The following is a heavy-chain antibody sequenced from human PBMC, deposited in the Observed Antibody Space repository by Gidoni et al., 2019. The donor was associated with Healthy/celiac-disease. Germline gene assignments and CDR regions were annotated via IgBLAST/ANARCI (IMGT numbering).Heavy chain of an antibody. Sequence: QVQLVESGGGVVQPGRSLRLSCAASGFTFSSSGMHWVLQAPGKGMEWVAVISYDGSNKYYADSVKGRFTISRDNSKNTLYLQMNSLRAEDTAVYYCATYPSPYSSSSGSIDYGMDVWGQGTTVTVSS. J-gene: IGHJ6*02. V-gene: IGHV3-30*03. CDR3: ATYPSPYSSSSGSIDYGMDV. D-gene: IGHD6-6*01. CDR1: GFTFSSSG. CDR2: ISYDGSNK.